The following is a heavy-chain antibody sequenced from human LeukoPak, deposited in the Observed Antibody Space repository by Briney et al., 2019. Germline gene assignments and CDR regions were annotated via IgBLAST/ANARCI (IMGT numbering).Heavy chain of an antibody. CDR3: ANRGRDSSGPGNGMDV. J-gene: IGHJ6*02. CDR1: GFTFSSFS. V-gene: IGHV3-21*01. Sequence: GGSLRLSCVASGFTFSSFSMNWVRQTPGKGLEWVSSISATSNYKYYADSVKGRFTISRDNAKNSLYLQMNSLRAEDTAVYYCANRGRDSSGPGNGMDVWGQGTTVTVSS. D-gene: IGHD3-22*01. CDR2: ISATSNYK.